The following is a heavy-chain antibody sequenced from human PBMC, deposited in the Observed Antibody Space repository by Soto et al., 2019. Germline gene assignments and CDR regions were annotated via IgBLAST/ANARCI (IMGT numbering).Heavy chain of an antibody. CDR3: ARDVPEYYDILTGYYRYYYGMDV. Sequence: GASVKVSCKASGYTFTSYGISWVRQAPGQGLEWMGWISAYNGNTNYAQKLQGRVTMTTDTSTSTAYMELRSLRSDDTAVYYCARDVPEYYDILTGYYRYYYGMDVWAQGTTVTVSS. V-gene: IGHV1-18*01. J-gene: IGHJ6*02. CDR1: GYTFTSYG. D-gene: IGHD3-9*01. CDR2: ISAYNGNT.